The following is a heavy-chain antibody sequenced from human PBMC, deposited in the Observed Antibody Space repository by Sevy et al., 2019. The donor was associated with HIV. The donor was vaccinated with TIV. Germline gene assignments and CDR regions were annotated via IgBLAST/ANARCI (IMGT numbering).Heavy chain of an antibody. CDR1: GFPFSSYD. Sequence: GGSLRLSCTASGFPFSSYDMNWVRQAPGQGLEWISSISSSSNFVYQADSVKGRFTISRDNAKNSLFLQMNSLTVEDTDVYYCARDRGVPRTRGSYQYGMDVWGQGTTVTVSS. D-gene: IGHD3-16*01. CDR3: ARDRGVPRTRGSYQYGMDV. J-gene: IGHJ6*02. CDR2: ISSSSNFV. V-gene: IGHV3-21*06.